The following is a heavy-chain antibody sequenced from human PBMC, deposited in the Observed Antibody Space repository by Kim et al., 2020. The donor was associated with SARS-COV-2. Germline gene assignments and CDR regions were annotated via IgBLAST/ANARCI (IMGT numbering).Heavy chain of an antibody. CDR2: ISAYNGNT. CDR3: ARDRRVYSGYGRAFDI. J-gene: IGHJ3*02. D-gene: IGHD5-12*01. CDR1: GYTFTSYG. V-gene: IGHV1-18*01. Sequence: ASVKVSCKASGYTFTSYGISWVRQAPGQGLEWMGWISAYNGNTNYAQKLQGRVTMTTDTSTSTAYMELRSLRSDDTAVYYCARDRRVYSGYGRAFDIWGQGTMVTVSS.